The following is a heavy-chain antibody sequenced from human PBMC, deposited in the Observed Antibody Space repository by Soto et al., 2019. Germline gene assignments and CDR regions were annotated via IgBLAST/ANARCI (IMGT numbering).Heavy chain of an antibody. Sequence: PGWSLRLSCAACGFPFSSYWMHLVRQAPGKGLVWVSRINSEGSSTSYADSVKGRFTISRHNDKNKLYLQMNSLRDEDTAVYYCARDRRSDILDDAFDICGQGTMVTVSS. CDR1: GFPFSSYW. J-gene: IGHJ3*02. D-gene: IGHD5-12*01. CDR3: ARDRRSDILDDAFDI. CDR2: INSEGSST. V-gene: IGHV3-74*01.